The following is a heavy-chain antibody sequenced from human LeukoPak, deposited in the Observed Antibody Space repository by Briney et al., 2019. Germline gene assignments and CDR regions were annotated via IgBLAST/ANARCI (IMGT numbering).Heavy chain of an antibody. J-gene: IGHJ4*02. Sequence: SETLSLTCTVSGGSISSGDYYWSWIRQPPGKGLEWIGYIYYSGSTYYNPSLKSRVTISVDTSKNQFSLKLSSVTAADTVVYYCARVRDDYVWGSYRYLDYWGQGTLVTVSS. V-gene: IGHV4-30-4*01. CDR3: ARVRDDYVWGSYRYLDY. CDR2: IYYSGST. D-gene: IGHD3-16*02. CDR1: GGSISSGDYY.